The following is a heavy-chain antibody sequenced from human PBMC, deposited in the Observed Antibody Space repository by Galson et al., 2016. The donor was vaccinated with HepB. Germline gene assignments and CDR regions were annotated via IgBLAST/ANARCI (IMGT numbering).Heavy chain of an antibody. D-gene: IGHD3-3*01. CDR1: GGTFSTYT. Sequence: SVKVSCKAFGGTFSTYTVSWVRQAPGQGLEWMGAIIPVFGTPNYSQRFQGRITITADQFTNTAYMDLSSLRSEDTAMYYCARGLWSGGAMDHWGQGTLVTVSS. CDR3: ARGLWSGGAMDH. J-gene: IGHJ4*02. CDR2: IIPVFGTP. V-gene: IGHV1-69*13.